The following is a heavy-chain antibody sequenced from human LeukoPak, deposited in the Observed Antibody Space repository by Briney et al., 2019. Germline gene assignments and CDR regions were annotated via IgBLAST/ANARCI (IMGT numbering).Heavy chain of an antibody. CDR3: ARERRYYYDSSGYFDY. CDR1: GFTFSDYS. J-gene: IGHJ4*02. V-gene: IGHV3-11*01. Sequence: GGSLRLSCAASGFTFSDYSMSWIRQAPGKGLEWVSYISSSGSTIYYADSVKGRFTISRDNAKNSLYLQMNSLRAEDTAVYYCARERRYYYDSSGYFDYWGQGTLVTVSS. D-gene: IGHD3-22*01. CDR2: ISSSGSTI.